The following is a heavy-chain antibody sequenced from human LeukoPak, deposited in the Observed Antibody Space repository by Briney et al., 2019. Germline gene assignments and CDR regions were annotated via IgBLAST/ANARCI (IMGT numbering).Heavy chain of an antibody. V-gene: IGHV3-7*01. CDR2: IRQDGNEK. CDR1: GFTFGSYW. J-gene: IGHJ4*02. CDR3: ARDIWGCDSATCPSGRDF. D-gene: IGHD3-16*01. Sequence: GGSLRLSCAASGFTFGSYWMTWVRQAPGKGLEWVANIRQDGNEKYYVDSVKGRFTISRDNAKNSLYLQMNSLRVEDTAEYYCARDIWGCDSATCPSGRDFWGQGTLVTVSS.